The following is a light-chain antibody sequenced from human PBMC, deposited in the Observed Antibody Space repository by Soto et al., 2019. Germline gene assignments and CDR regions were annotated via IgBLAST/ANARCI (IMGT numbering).Light chain of an antibody. CDR1: QDISNY. J-gene: IGKJ1*01. CDR3: QIYNTSPWT. CDR2: DAS. V-gene: IGKV1-33*01. Sequence: DIQMTQSPSSLSASVGDRVTITCQASQDISNYLNWYQQKLGKAPKLLIYDASNLETGVPSRFSGSGSGTDFTFTISSLQPEDIATYYCQIYNTSPWTFGQGTRVEVK.